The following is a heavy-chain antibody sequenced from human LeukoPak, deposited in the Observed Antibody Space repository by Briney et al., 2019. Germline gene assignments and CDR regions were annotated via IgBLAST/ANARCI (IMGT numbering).Heavy chain of an antibody. D-gene: IGHD6-13*01. V-gene: IGHV4-38-2*02. CDR2: IHHSGST. J-gene: IGHJ1*01. Sequence: SETLSLTCIVSGYSISSGYYWGWIRQPPGKGLEWIGNIHHSGSTYYNPSLKSRVTISVDTSKNPLSLKLSSVTAADTAVYYCARVAAGIGFFQHWGQGTLVTVSS. CDR1: GYSISSGYY. CDR3: ARVAAGIGFFQH.